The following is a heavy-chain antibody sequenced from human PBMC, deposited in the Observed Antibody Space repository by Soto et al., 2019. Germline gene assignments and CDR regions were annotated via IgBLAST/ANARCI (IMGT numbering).Heavy chain of an antibody. D-gene: IGHD3-3*01. CDR3: ARSSSRAFRSLEWVDHLDC. CDR2: MYYSGST. Sequence: PSETLSLTCTVSGGSISSTSYYWGWIRQPPGKGLEWIGSMYYSGSTYYNPSLKSRVTMSVDTSKNQFSLKLRSVTAADTAVYYCARSSSRAFRSLEWVDHLDCWGQGTQVTVSS. CDR1: GGSISSTSYY. V-gene: IGHV4-39*01. J-gene: IGHJ4*02.